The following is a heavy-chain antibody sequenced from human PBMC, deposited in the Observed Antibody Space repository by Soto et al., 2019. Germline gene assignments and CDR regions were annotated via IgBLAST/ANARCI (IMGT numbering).Heavy chain of an antibody. CDR3: VKGGSFGGVIVAFGGY. V-gene: IGHV3-64D*06. D-gene: IGHD3-16*02. CDR2: ISSNGGST. CDR1: GFTFSSYA. J-gene: IGHJ4*02. Sequence: GGSLRLSYSASGFTFSSYAMHWVRQAAGKGLEYVSDISSNGGSTYYAGSVKGRFIISRDNSKNTLYLQMSSLRAEDTAVYYCVKGGSFGGVIVAFGGYWGQGTLV.